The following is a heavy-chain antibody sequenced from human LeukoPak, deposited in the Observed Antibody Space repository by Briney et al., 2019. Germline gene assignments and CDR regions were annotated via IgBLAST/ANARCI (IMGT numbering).Heavy chain of an antibody. J-gene: IGHJ6*02. Sequence: GGSLRLSCAASGFTFDDYAMHWVRQAPGKGLEWVSGISWNSGSIGYADSVKGRFTISRDNAKNSLYLQMNSLRAEDTALYYCAKVAIVGAYYYYGMDVWGQGTTVTVSS. CDR1: GFTFDDYA. CDR3: AKVAIVGAYYYYGMDV. V-gene: IGHV3-9*01. D-gene: IGHD1-26*01. CDR2: ISWNSGSI.